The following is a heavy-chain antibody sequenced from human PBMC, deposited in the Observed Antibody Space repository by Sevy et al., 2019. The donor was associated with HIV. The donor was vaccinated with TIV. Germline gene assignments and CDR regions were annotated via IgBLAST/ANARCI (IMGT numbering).Heavy chain of an antibody. CDR2: ISSSGRYI. D-gene: IGHD1-7*01. CDR3: ARDALSGTSAY. CDR1: GFTFSAYV. Sequence: EGSLRLSCAASGFTFSAYVMNWVRQGPGKGLEWVSSISSSGRYIYYADSVQGRFTISRDNAEDSLYIQMNNLRAEDTAVYYCARDALSGTSAYWGQGTLVTVSS. V-gene: IGHV3-21*01. J-gene: IGHJ4*02.